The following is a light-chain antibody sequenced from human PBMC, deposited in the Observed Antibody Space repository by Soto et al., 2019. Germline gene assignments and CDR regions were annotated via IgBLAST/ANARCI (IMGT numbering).Light chain of an antibody. CDR2: DAS. CDR1: QSVSSY. Sequence: EIVLTQSPATLSLSPGERATLSCRASQSVSSYLAWYQQKPGQAPRLLLYDASTRATGIPAKFSGSGSATAFTLPISSLEPEDVLVYYCQQRSNWPWTFGQGTKVEIK. V-gene: IGKV3-11*01. J-gene: IGKJ1*01. CDR3: QQRSNWPWT.